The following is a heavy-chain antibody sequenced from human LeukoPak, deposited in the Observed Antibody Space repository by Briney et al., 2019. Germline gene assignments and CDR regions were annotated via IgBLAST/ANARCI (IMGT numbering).Heavy chain of an antibody. CDR1: GFTFNIHG. V-gene: IGHV3-23*01. Sequence: GGSLRLSCVASGFTFNIHGMRWVRQAPGKGLEWVSSVGGGNDIYYADSVKGRFTGSRDDAKSTVYLQMNSLRVEDPAIYFCAKDATPRNAIWDHFVSWGQGTLVTVSS. J-gene: IGHJ4*02. D-gene: IGHD1-1*01. CDR3: AKDATPRNAIWDHFVS. CDR2: VGGGNDI.